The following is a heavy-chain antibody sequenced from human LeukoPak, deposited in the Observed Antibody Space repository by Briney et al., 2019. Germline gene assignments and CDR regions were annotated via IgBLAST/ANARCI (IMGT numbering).Heavy chain of an antibody. D-gene: IGHD6-13*01. Sequence: PGGSLRLSCAASGFTFSSYGMHWVRQAPGKGLEWVANIKQDGSEKYYVDSVKGRFTISRDNAKNSLYLQMNSLRAEDTAVYYCARYNSSSWPDAFDIWGQGTMVTVSS. CDR2: IKQDGSEK. J-gene: IGHJ3*02. V-gene: IGHV3-7*01. CDR1: GFTFSSYG. CDR3: ARYNSSSWPDAFDI.